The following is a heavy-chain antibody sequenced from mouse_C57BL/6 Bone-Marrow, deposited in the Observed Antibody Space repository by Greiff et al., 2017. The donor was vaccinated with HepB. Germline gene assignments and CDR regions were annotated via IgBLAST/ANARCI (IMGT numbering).Heavy chain of an antibody. J-gene: IGHJ3*01. CDR3: ARSSYYGSSRFAY. V-gene: IGHV1-39*01. D-gene: IGHD1-1*01. CDR2: INPNYGTT. Sequence: EVKLMESGPELVKPGASVKISCKASGYSFTDYNMNWVKQSNGKSLEWIGVINPNYGTTSYNQKFKGKATLTVDQSSSTAYMQLNSLTSEDSAVYYCARSSYYGSSRFAYWGQGTLVTVSA. CDR1: GYSFTDYN.